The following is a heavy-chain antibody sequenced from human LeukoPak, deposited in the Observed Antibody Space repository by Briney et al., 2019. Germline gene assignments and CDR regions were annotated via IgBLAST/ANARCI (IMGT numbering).Heavy chain of an antibody. CDR1: GYTFTGYY. J-gene: IGHJ3*02. Sequence: GASVKVSCKASGYTFTGYYMHWVRQAPGQGLEWMGRINPNGGGTNYAQKFQGRVTMTRDTSISTAYMELSRLRSDDTAVYYCASGSWTGTTRGSIWGQGTMITVSS. V-gene: IGHV1-2*06. CDR3: ASGSWTGTTRGSI. CDR2: INPNGGGT. D-gene: IGHD1-7*01.